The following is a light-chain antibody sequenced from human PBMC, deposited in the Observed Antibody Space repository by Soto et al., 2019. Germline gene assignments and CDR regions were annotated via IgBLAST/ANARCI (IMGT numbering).Light chain of an antibody. CDR2: RNN. CDR3: AAWDDSLSGVV. J-gene: IGLJ2*01. Sequence: QSVLTQPPSASGTPGQRVTISCSGSSSNIGSNYVYWYQQLPGTAPKLLIYRNNQWPSGVPDRFSGSKSVTSASLAISGLRSEDEADYYCAAWDDSLSGVVFGGGTKVTVL. CDR1: SSNIGSNY. V-gene: IGLV1-47*01.